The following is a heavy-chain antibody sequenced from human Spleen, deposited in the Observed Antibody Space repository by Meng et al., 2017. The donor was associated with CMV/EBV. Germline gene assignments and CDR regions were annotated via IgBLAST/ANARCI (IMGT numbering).Heavy chain of an antibody. D-gene: IGHD6-13*01. CDR1: GFTFSSYW. CDR3: AKAYSGSWYREYYDY. V-gene: IGHV3-7*03. J-gene: IGHJ4*02. CDR2: IKQDGSEK. Sequence: GESLKISCAASGFTFSSYWMSWVRQAPGKGLEWVANIKQDGSEKYYVDSAKGRFTISRDNAKNSLYLQMNSLRAEDTAVYYCAKAYSGSWYREYYDYWGQGTLVTVSS.